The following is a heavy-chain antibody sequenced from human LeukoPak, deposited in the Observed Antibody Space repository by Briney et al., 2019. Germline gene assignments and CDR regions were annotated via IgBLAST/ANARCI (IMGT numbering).Heavy chain of an antibody. V-gene: IGHV4-59*08. D-gene: IGHD1-26*01. CDR1: GGSHYGYY. CDR2: IYYTGST. Sequence: SETLSLICSVWGGSHYGYYGLGLPQPPGKALEGLGYIYYTGSTTYNTSLKSRVTISLDASKNQYSLSMSTLTATDTAAYYCARLQVGSGGYYLHDSWGQGTLVTVSS. J-gene: IGHJ4*02. CDR3: ARLQVGSGGYYLHDS.